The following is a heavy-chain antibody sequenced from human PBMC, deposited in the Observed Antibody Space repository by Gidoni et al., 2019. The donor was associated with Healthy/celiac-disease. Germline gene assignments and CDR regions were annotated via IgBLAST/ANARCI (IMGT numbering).Heavy chain of an antibody. CDR1: GGTFSSYA. V-gene: IGHV1-69*01. CDR3: ARSAGGYSAEYFQH. Sequence: QVQLVQSGAEVKKPGSSVKVSCKASGGTFSSYAISWVRQAPGQWLEWMGGIIPIFGTANYAQKFQGRVTITADESTSTAYMELSSLRSEDTAVYYCARSAGGYSAEYFQHWGQGTLVTVSS. D-gene: IGHD6-13*01. J-gene: IGHJ1*01. CDR2: IIPIFGTA.